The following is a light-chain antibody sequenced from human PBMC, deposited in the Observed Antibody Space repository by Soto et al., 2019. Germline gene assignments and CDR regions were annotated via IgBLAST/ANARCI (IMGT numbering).Light chain of an antibody. CDR1: QSVSSY. J-gene: IGKJ4*01. CDR3: QQRSNWPPFLT. V-gene: IGKV3-11*01. Sequence: EIVLTQSPATLSLSPGERATLSCRASQSVSSYLAWYQQKPGQAPRLLIYDASNRATGIPARFSGSGSGTDFTLTISSLEPEDFAVYYSQQRSNWPPFLTFGGGTKVEIK. CDR2: DAS.